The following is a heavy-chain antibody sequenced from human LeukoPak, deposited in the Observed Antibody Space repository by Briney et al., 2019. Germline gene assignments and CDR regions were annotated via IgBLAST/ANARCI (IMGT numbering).Heavy chain of an antibody. Sequence: GASVKVSCKASGYTFTGYYMHWVRQAPGQGLEWMGWINPNSGGTNYAQKFQGRVTMTRDTSISTAYMELSRLRSDDTAVYYCARIRTYSSSAYDVFDIWGQGTMVTVSS. V-gene: IGHV1-2*02. D-gene: IGHD6-6*01. CDR1: GYTFTGYY. CDR2: INPNSGGT. J-gene: IGHJ3*02. CDR3: ARIRTYSSSAYDVFDI.